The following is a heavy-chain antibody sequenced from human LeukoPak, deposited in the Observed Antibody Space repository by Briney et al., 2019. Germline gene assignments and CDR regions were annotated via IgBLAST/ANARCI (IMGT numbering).Heavy chain of an antibody. CDR1: GFTFSSYA. CDR3: AKIKYFDWEATFDI. Sequence: GGSLRLSCAASGFTFSSYAMSWVRQAPGEGLERASAISGSGGSTYYADSVKGRFTISRDNSKNTLYLQMNSLRAEDTAVYYCAKIKYFDWEATFDIWGQGTMVTVSS. V-gene: IGHV3-23*01. D-gene: IGHD3-9*01. J-gene: IGHJ3*02. CDR2: ISGSGGST.